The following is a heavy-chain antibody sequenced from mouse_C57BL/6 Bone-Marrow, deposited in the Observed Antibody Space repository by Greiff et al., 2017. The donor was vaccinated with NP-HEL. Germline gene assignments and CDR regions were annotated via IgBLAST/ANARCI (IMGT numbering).Heavy chain of an antibody. Sequence: QVHVKQSGAELARPGASVKMSCKASGYTFTSYTMHWVKQRPGQGLEWIGYINPSSGYTKYNQKFKDKATLTADKSSSTAYMQLSSLTSEDSAVYYCLNWVYFDYWGQGTTLTVSS. J-gene: IGHJ2*01. CDR1: GYTFTSYT. D-gene: IGHD4-1*01. V-gene: IGHV1-4*01. CDR3: LNWVYFDY. CDR2: INPSSGYT.